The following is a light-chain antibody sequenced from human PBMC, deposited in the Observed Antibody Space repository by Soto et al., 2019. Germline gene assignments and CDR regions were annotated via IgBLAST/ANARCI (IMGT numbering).Light chain of an antibody. Sequence: QSVLTQPASVSGSPGQSITISCTGTGSDVGAYNYVSWYQHHPGKAPKLMIYEVGNRPSGVSNRFSGSKSGNTASLTISGLQADDEADYYCTSYTSSSSDVFGTGTKVTVL. J-gene: IGLJ1*01. CDR2: EVG. V-gene: IGLV2-14*01. CDR1: GSDVGAYNY. CDR3: TSYTSSSSDV.